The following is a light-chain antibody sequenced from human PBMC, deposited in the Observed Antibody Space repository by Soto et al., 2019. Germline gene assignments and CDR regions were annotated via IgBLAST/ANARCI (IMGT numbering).Light chain of an antibody. J-gene: IGLJ2*01. CDR2: EVT. V-gene: IGLV2-14*01. Sequence: QSALTQPASVSGSPGQSITISCTGTRSDVGDYNHVSWYQHHPGKAPKLIIYEVTTRPSGLSDRFSGSKSGNTASLTISSLQAEDEAHYYCSSYTSSTTLVVFGGGTKVTVL. CDR3: SSYTSSTTLVV. CDR1: RSDVGDYNH.